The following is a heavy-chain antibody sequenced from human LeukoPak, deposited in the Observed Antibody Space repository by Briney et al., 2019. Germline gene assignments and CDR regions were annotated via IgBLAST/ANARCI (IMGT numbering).Heavy chain of an antibody. CDR2: IYYSGST. CDR1: GGSISSYY. D-gene: IGHD3-10*01. J-gene: IGHJ4*02. V-gene: IGHV4-59*08. CDR3: GSGRYYFDY. Sequence: SERLSLTCTVSGGSISSYYWSWIRQPPGKGLEWIGYIYYSGSTKYNPSLKSRVTISVDTSKNQFSLKLSSVTAADTAVYYCGSGRYYFDYCGQRTLVTVST.